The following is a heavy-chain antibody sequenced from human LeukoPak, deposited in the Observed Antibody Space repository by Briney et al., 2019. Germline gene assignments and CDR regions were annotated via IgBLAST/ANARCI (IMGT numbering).Heavy chain of an antibody. V-gene: IGHV1-24*01. CDR3: ATNRAVAGPDEKFDY. CDR1: GYTLTELS. CDR2: FDPEDGET. Sequence: ASVKVSCKVSGYTLTELSMHWVRQAPGKGLEWVGGFDPEDGETIYAQKFQGRVTMTEDTSTDTAYMELSSLRSEDTAVYYCATNRAVAGPDEKFDYWGQGTLVTVSS. D-gene: IGHD6-19*01. J-gene: IGHJ4*02.